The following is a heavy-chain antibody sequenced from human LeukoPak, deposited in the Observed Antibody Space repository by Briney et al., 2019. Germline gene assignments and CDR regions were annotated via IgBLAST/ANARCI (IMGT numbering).Heavy chain of an antibody. Sequence: SVKVSCKASGGTFSSYAISWVRQAPGQGLEWMGGIIPIFGTANYAQKFQSRVTITTDESTSTAYMELSSLRSEDTAVYYCARGLGATHYYYYYYMDVWGKGTTVTVSS. CDR3: ARGLGATHYYYYYYMDV. CDR2: IIPIFGTA. V-gene: IGHV1-69*05. J-gene: IGHJ6*03. CDR1: GGTFSSYA. D-gene: IGHD1-26*01.